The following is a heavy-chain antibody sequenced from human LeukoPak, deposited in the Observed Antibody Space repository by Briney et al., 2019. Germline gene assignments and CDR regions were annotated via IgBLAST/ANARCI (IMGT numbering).Heavy chain of an antibody. V-gene: IGHV4-4*07. CDR3: ARGWGIAARRDYYYYMDV. J-gene: IGHJ6*03. Sequence: SETLSLTCTVSGGSISSYYWSWIRQPAGKGLEWIGRIYTSGSTNYNPSLKSRVTMSVDTSKNQFSLKLSSVTAADTAVYYCARGWGIAARRDYYYYMDVWGKGTTVTVSS. D-gene: IGHD6-6*01. CDR1: GGSISSYY. CDR2: IYTSGST.